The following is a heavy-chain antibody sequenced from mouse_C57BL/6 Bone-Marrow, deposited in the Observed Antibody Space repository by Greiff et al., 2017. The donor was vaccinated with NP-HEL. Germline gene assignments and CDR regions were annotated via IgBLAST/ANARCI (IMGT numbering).Heavy chain of an antibody. D-gene: IGHD1-1*01. Sequence: EVQLQESGPGMVKPSQSLSLTCTVTGYSITSGYDWHWIRHFPGNKLEWMGYISYSGSTNYNPSLKSRISITHDTSKNHFFLKLNSVTTEDTATYYCARGGSSYGFAYWGQGTLVTVSA. CDR2: ISYSGST. V-gene: IGHV3-1*01. CDR3: ARGGSSYGFAY. CDR1: GYSITSGYD. J-gene: IGHJ3*01.